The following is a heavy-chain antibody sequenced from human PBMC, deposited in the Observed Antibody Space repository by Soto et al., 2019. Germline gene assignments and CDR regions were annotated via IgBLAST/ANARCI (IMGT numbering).Heavy chain of an antibody. CDR3: ARSFGRGDSYFDL. J-gene: IGHJ2*01. Sequence: QVQLQESGPGLVKPSETLSLTCTVSGGSISSYYWSWIRQPPGKGLEWIGYIYYSGSTNYNPSLKSRVTISVDTSKNQFSLKLSSVTAADTAVYYCARSFGRGDSYFDLWGRGTLVTVSS. CDR1: GGSISSYY. CDR2: IYYSGST. V-gene: IGHV4-59*01. D-gene: IGHD3-16*01.